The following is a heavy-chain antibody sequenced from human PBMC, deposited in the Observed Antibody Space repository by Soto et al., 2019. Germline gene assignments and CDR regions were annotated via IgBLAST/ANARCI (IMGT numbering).Heavy chain of an antibody. Sequence: PGGSLRLSCAASGFTFSSYAMHWVRQAPGKGLEWVAVISYDGSNKYYADSVKGRFTISRDNSKNTLYLQMNSLRAEDTAVYYCARELPSYYYDSSGYDYWGQGTLVTVSS. CDR1: GFTFSSYA. D-gene: IGHD3-22*01. V-gene: IGHV3-30-3*01. CDR2: ISYDGSNK. CDR3: ARELPSYYYDSSGYDY. J-gene: IGHJ4*02.